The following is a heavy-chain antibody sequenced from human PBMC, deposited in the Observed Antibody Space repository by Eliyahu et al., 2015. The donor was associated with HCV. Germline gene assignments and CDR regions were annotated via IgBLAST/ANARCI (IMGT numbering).Heavy chain of an antibody. Sequence: QVQLQESGPGLVKPSQTLSLTCTVSGDXXTSGGFYWTWIRQXPGKGXEWVGYIYNTGSAYHNPSLQSRVALSIDTSKSQFSLKLSSVTAADTAVYYCARGVGSAYDYSDFWGQGTLVTVSS. V-gene: IGHV4-31*03. J-gene: IGHJ4*02. CDR3: ARGVGSAYDYSDF. CDR2: IYNTGSA. D-gene: IGHD5-12*01. CDR1: GDXXTSGGFY.